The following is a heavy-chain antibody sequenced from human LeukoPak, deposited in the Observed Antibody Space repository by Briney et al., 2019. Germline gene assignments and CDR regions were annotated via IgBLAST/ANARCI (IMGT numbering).Heavy chain of an antibody. CDR2: SSAYNGNT. J-gene: IGHJ4*02. Sequence: GASVKVSCKASGYTFTGYYMHWVRPAPAQGLEWMGWSSAYNGNTSYAQKVQGRVTMTTDTSTSTAYMELRSLTSDDTAVYYCARDSKAGTRPDYWGQGTLVIVSS. V-gene: IGHV1-18*04. CDR3: ARDSKAGTRPDY. CDR1: GYTFTGYY.